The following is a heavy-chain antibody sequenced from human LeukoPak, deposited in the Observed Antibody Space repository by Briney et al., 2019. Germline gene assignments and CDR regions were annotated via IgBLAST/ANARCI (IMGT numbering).Heavy chain of an antibody. D-gene: IGHD3-22*01. J-gene: IGHJ3*02. CDR3: ARAPYDSTGYENPLALDI. V-gene: IGHV3-21*01. CDR1: GFTFSTDT. Sequence: GGSLRLSYAASGFTFSTDTMNWVSQAPGKGLEWVSTISSSSSYIYYGDSVKGRFTISRDNAKNSLYLQMNSLRAEDTAVYYCARAPYDSTGYENPLALDIWGQGTMVTVSS. CDR2: ISSSSSYI.